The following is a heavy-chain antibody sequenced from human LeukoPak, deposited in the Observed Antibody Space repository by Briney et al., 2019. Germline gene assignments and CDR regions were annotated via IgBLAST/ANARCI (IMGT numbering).Heavy chain of an antibody. J-gene: IGHJ5*02. D-gene: IGHD6-13*01. CDR1: GGSFDGYY. Sequence: PSETLSLTCAVFGGSFDGYYWTWIRQSPEKGLECIGSVYYSGNTYYNPSLKSRVTISVDTSKNQFSLKLSSVTAADTAVYYCARAVTSSSSWYKWVNWFDPWGQGTLVTVSS. CDR3: ARAVTSSSSWYKWVNWFDP. CDR2: VYYSGNT. V-gene: IGHV4-34*01.